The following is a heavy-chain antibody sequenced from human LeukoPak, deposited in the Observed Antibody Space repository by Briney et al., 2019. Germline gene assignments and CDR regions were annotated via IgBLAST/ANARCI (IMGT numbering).Heavy chain of an antibody. CDR1: GGKFRDYG. CDR3: ASGAVPAAIAHFQH. V-gene: IGHV1-69*10. D-gene: IGHD2-2*01. CDR2: IIPVIGIR. Sequence: GASVTVSFKAAGGKFRDYGVSWVRQAPGPGLEWMGGIIPVIGIRHDVQRFQGRLTITADDFTNTAYMELSSLTSADTAVYFCASGAVPAAIAHFQHWGQGTLVTVSS. J-gene: IGHJ1*01.